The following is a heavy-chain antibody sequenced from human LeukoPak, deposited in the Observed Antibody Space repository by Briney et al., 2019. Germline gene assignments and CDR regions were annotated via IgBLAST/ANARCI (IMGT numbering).Heavy chain of an antibody. J-gene: IGHJ4*02. CDR2: IYYSGST. CDR3: ARDNLRWPHSEY. CDR1: GGSISSYY. V-gene: IGHV4-59*01. Sequence: PSETLSLTCTVSGGSISSYYWSWIRQPPGKGLEWIAYIYYSGSTYYNPSLKSRVTISVDTSTNQFSLKLNSVTAADTAVYYCARDNLRWPHSEYWGQGTLVTVSS. D-gene: IGHD4-23*01.